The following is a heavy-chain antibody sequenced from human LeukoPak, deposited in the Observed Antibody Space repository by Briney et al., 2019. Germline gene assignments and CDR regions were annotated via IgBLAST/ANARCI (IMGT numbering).Heavy chain of an antibody. V-gene: IGHV3-23*01. J-gene: IGHJ4*02. CDR1: GFTFSSYA. CDR3: AKGTTITSPSDY. D-gene: IGHD3-10*01. CDR2: ISGSGGST. Sequence: GESLRLSCAASGFTFSSYAMSWVRQAPGKGLEWVSTISGSGGSTYYADSVKGRFTISRDNFKNTLYLEMNSLRAEDTAVYYCAKGTTITSPSDYWGQGTLVTVSS.